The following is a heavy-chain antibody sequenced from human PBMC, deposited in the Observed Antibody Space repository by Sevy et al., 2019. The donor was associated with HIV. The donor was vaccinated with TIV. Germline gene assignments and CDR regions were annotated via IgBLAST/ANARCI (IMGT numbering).Heavy chain of an antibody. CDR3: VRDNNWAFDY. CDR1: GFTFSIYT. Sequence: GGSLRLSCAASGFTFSIYTMNWVRQAPGKGLEWLSYSGGSRSPISYADSVKGRLTISRDTAKNTLYLQMNNLRAEDTAVYYCVRDNNWAFDYWGQGTPVTVSS. CDR2: SGGSRSPI. J-gene: IGHJ4*02. D-gene: IGHD1-1*01. V-gene: IGHV3-48*01.